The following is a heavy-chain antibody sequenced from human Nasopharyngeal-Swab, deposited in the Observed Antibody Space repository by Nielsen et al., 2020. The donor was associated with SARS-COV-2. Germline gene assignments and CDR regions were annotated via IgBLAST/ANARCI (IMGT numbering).Heavy chain of an antibody. D-gene: IGHD5-12*01. V-gene: IGHV3-13*04. CDR2: IGTAGDT. CDR3: ARALAPYSGYDYDYYYGMDV. Sequence: GESLKISFAASGFTFSSYDIHWVRQATGKGLEWVSAIGTAGDTYYPGSVRGRFIISIENAKNSLYLQMNSLRAGDTAVYYCARALAPYSGYDYDYYYGMDVWGQGTTVTVSS. J-gene: IGHJ6*02. CDR1: GFTFSSYD.